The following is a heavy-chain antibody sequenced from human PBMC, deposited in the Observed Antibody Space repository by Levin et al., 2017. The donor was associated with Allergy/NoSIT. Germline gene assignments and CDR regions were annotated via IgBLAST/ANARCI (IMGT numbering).Heavy chain of an antibody. V-gene: IGHV3-30*18. D-gene: IGHD4-23*01. CDR3: AKNGGNTGYWYFDL. Sequence: GESLKISCAASGFTFSSYGMHWVRQAPGKGLEWVAVISYDGSNKYYADSVKGRFTISRDNSKNTLYLQMNSLRAEDTAVYYCAKNGGNTGYWYFDLWGRGTLVTVSS. CDR1: GFTFSSYG. CDR2: ISYDGSNK. J-gene: IGHJ2*01.